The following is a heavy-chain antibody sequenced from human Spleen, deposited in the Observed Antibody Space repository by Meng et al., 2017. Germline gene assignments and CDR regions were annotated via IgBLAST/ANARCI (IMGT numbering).Heavy chain of an antibody. CDR2: INPKSGDT. J-gene: IGHJ4*02. CDR3: AREEDISAGGKLFGDY. V-gene: IGHV1-2*06. D-gene: IGHD6-25*01. Sequence: HLAPLEARLSTPGPWCTVSCSPSGDNAPDVHIRWGQRAPVQGLEWMGRINPKSGDTHYAQKFQARVTMTGDTSISTAYMELSGLRSDDTAMYYGAREEDISAGGKLFGDYWGQGTLVTVSS. CDR1: GDNAPDVH.